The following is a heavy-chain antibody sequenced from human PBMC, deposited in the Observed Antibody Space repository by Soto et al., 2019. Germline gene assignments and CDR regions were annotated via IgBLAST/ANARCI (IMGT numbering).Heavy chain of an antibody. CDR2: IYYRGNT. CDR1: GGSFSGYY. Sequence: SETLSLTCAVYGGSFSGYYWSWIHQPPGKGLEWIGSIYYRGNTYYNPSLQTRVTISLDKSKSQFSLKLNSVTAADSAVYFCARLEGLATISYYFDFWGQGALVTVSS. V-gene: IGHV4-34*01. CDR3: ARLEGLATISYYFDF. J-gene: IGHJ4*02. D-gene: IGHD3-9*01.